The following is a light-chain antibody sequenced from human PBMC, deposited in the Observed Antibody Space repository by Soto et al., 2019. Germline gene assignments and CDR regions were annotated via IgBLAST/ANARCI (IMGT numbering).Light chain of an antibody. J-gene: IGLJ1*01. Sequence: QSVLTQPPSASGTPGRRXXXSCSGSSSNXXXXXVNWYQQXPXTAPKLLIYSNNHRPSGVPDRFSGSKSGTSASLAISGLQSDDEADYYCAAWDDSLNGYVFATGTKLTVL. V-gene: IGLV1-44*01. CDR2: SNN. CDR1: SSNXXXXX. CDR3: AAWDDSLNGYV.